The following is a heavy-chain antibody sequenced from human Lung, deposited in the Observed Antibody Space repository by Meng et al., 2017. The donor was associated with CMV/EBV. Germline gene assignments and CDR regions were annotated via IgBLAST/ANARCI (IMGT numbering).Heavy chain of an antibody. Sequence: QVHLQESGPRLVKPALTLSLPCTVSGGSISSGDYYWSWIRQPPGKGLEWIVYIYYSGSTYYNPSLKSRVTISVDTSKIQFSLKLSSVTAADTAVYYCARGYYDSSGYGYWYFDLWGRGTLVTVSS. CDR2: IYYSGST. CDR3: ARGYYDSSGYGYWYFDL. V-gene: IGHV4-30-4*01. CDR1: GGSISSGDYY. D-gene: IGHD3-22*01. J-gene: IGHJ2*01.